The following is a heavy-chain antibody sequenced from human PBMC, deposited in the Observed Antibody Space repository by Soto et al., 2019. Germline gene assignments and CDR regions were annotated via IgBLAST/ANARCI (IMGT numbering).Heavy chain of an antibody. V-gene: IGHV5-51*01. CDR3: ARTFGAPKFKENSGYYYGMDV. D-gene: IGHD3-16*01. J-gene: IGHJ6*02. Sequence: PGASLKISCKGSGYRFTSYWLGWVRQMPGKSLEWMGIIYPGDSDTRYSPSFQGQVTISADKSISTAYLQSRSLQASDTAMYYCARTFGAPKFKENSGYYYGMDVWGQGTTVTVSS. CDR1: GYRFTSYW. CDR2: IYPGDSDT.